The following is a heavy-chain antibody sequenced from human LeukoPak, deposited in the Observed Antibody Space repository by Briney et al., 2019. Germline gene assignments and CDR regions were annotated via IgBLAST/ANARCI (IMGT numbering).Heavy chain of an antibody. Sequence: PGGSLRPSCAASGFTVGSNYMSWVRQAPGKGLEWVSVIYSGGSTYYADSVKGRFTISRDNSKNTLYLQMNSLRAEDTAVYYCARYSNYGGVGAFDIWGQGTMVTVSS. CDR1: GFTVGSNY. D-gene: IGHD4-11*01. J-gene: IGHJ3*02. V-gene: IGHV3-66*01. CDR2: IYSGGST. CDR3: ARYSNYGGVGAFDI.